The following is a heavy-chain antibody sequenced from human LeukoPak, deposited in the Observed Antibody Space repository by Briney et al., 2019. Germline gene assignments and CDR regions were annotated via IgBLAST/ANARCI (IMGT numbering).Heavy chain of an antibody. Sequence: SETLSLTCTVSGDSVSRTSYYWAWVRQPPGKGLEWIGSINYAGATYYHPSLKSRVTISVDTSKNQFSLNLSSMTAADTAVYFCARQTEDMGMVNGETPFDYWGQGTLVTVSS. D-gene: IGHD5-18*01. J-gene: IGHJ4*02. CDR1: GDSVSRTSYY. CDR3: ARQTEDMGMVNGETPFDY. CDR2: INYAGAT. V-gene: IGHV4-39*01.